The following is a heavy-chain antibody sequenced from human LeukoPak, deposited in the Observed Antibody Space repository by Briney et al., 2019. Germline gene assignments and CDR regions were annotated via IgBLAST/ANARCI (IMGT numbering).Heavy chain of an antibody. Sequence: GGSLRLSCAASGFTFSSYSMNWVRQAPGKGLEWVSSISSSSSYIYYADSVKGRFTISRDNAKNTLYLQMNSLRAEDTAVYYCAKTQKTPHAGYWGQGTLVTVSS. J-gene: IGHJ4*02. V-gene: IGHV3-21*04. CDR1: GFTFSSYS. CDR3: AKTQKTPHAGY. CDR2: ISSSSSYI.